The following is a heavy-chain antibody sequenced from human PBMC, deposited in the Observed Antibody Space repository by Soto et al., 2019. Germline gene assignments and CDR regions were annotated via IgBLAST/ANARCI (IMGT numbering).Heavy chain of an antibody. CDR3: AKGGEITIFGVVTWFDP. J-gene: IGHJ5*02. CDR1: VLTFSSYA. CDR2: ISGSGGST. D-gene: IGHD3-3*01. V-gene: IGHV3-23*01. Sequence: GGSLRLSCAASVLTFSSYAMSWVRQAPGKGLEWVSAISGSGGSTYYADSVKGRFTISRDNSKNTLYLQMNSLRAEDTAVYYCAKGGEITIFGVVTWFDPWGQGTLVTVSS.